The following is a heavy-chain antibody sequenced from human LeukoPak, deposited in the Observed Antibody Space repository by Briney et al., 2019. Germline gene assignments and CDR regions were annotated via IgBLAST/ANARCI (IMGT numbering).Heavy chain of an antibody. CDR2: ISSSSSYI. J-gene: IGHJ4*02. V-gene: IGHV3-21*01. CDR3: ARDQWTSLWEPEYYFDY. D-gene: IGHD1-26*01. Sequence: PGGSLRLSCAASGFTFSSYSMNWVRQAPGKGLEWVSSISSSSSYIYYADSVKGRFTISRDNAKNSLYLQMNSLRAGDTAVYYCARDQWTSLWEPEYYFDYWGQGTLVTVSS. CDR1: GFTFSSYS.